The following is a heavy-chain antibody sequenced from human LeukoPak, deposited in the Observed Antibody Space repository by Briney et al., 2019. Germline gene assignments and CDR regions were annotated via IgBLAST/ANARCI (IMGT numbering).Heavy chain of an antibody. D-gene: IGHD5-18*01. Sequence: SETLSLTCTVSGGSISSSSFYWGWIRQPPGKGLEWIGYIYYSGSINYNPSLKSRVTISLDTSMTQFSLKLSSVTAADTAVYYCARHNMSTALFDYWGQGTLVTVSS. J-gene: IGHJ4*02. CDR2: IYYSGSI. CDR1: GGSISSSSFY. V-gene: IGHV4-61*05. CDR3: ARHNMSTALFDY.